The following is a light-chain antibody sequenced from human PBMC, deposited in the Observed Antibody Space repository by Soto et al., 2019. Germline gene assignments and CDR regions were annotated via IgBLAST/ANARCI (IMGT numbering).Light chain of an antibody. Sequence: DIQMTQSPSSLSASVGDRVTITCRASQSISSYVNWYQQKPGKAPKLLIYAASSLQSGVPSRFSGSGSGTDFTLTISSLQPEDFATYYCQQFHSFPITFGQGTRLEIK. CDR2: AAS. J-gene: IGKJ5*01. V-gene: IGKV1-39*01. CDR1: QSISSY. CDR3: QQFHSFPIT.